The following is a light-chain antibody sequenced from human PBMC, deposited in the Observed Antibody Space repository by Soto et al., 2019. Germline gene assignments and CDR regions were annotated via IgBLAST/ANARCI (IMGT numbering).Light chain of an antibody. J-gene: IGKJ1*01. Sequence: EIMMTQSPATLSVSPGERATLSCRASQSVSSNLAWYQQKPGQAPRLLIYDAATRATGLPARFSGSGSGTEFTLTISRLQSEDFAVYYCQQYNKWPRTFGQGTKVDIK. V-gene: IGKV3-15*01. CDR2: DAA. CDR3: QQYNKWPRT. CDR1: QSVSSN.